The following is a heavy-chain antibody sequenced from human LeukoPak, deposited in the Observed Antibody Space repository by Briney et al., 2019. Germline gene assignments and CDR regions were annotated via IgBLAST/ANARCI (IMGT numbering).Heavy chain of an antibody. J-gene: IGHJ6*02. CDR1: GGTFSSYA. V-gene: IGHV1-69*05. CDR3: ARGYSGYDGPPGWSRMDV. Sequence: RASVKVSCKASGGTFSSYAISWVRQAPGQGLEWMGGIIPIFGTANYAQKFQGRVTITTDESTSTAYMELSSLRSEDTAVYYCARGYSGYDGPPGWSRMDVWGQGTTVTVSS. D-gene: IGHD5-12*01. CDR2: IIPIFGTA.